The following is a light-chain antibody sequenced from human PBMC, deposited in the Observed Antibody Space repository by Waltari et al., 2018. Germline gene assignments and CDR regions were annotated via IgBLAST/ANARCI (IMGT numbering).Light chain of an antibody. CDR3: QQYNSYPYT. V-gene: IGKV1-5*03. CDR2: KAS. CDR1: QSISSW. J-gene: IGKJ2*01. Sequence: DIQMTQSPSTLSASVGDRVTITCRASQSISSWLAWYQQKPGKAPKLLIYKASSLESGVPSRFSGSGSGTEFTLTISSLQPDDYATYYCQQYNSYPYTFGQGTKLEIK.